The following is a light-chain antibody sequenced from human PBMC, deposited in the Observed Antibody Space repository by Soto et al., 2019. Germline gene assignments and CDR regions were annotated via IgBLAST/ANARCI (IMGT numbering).Light chain of an antibody. V-gene: IGKV1-33*01. Sequence: DIQVTQSPPSLSASVGDRVTITCRATQDTRNYLNWYQVKSGKAPKLLIYDGSNLEIGVTSRFGGSASGTDFTFTISDLQPEDVATYYCQQYESLPYTFGQGTQVHIK. J-gene: IGKJ2*01. CDR1: QDTRNY. CDR2: DGS. CDR3: QQYESLPYT.